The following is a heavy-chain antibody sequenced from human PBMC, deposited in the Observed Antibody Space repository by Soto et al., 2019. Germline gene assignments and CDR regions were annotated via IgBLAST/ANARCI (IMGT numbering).Heavy chain of an antibody. CDR3: AREHGGNSLRYFDY. CDR1: GGTFSSYT. D-gene: IGHD2-21*02. CDR2: ILPIFGTT. Sequence: QVQLVQSGAEVKKPGSSVKVSCKASGGTFSSYTISWVRQAPGQGLEWMGGILPIFGTTNYAQRFRGRVTITADESTSTAYMALSSLRSEHTAVYFCAREHGGNSLRYFDYWGQGTLVTVSS. J-gene: IGHJ4*02. V-gene: IGHV1-69*01.